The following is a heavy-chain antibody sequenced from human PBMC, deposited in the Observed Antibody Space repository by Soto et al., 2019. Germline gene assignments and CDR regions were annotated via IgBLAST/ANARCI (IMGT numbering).Heavy chain of an antibody. D-gene: IGHD3-10*01. V-gene: IGHV3-23*01. CDR1: GFTFSNYA. J-gene: IGHJ4*02. CDR2: IIGSGGST. CDR3: AKEGSMVRGVRGEFDY. Sequence: GGSLRLSCVASGFTFSNYAMSWVRQAPGKGLEWVSTIIGSGGSTYYADSVQGRFTISRDNSKNTLYLQMTSLRAEDTAVYYCAKEGSMVRGVRGEFDYWGQGTLVTVSS.